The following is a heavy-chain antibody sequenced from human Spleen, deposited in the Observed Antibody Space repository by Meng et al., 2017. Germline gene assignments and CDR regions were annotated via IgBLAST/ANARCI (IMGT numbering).Heavy chain of an antibody. D-gene: IGHD3-10*01. J-gene: IGHJ4*02. Sequence: QVQLQRWGAGLLKPSETLSLTCPVYGGSFSNYYWSWIRQSPVKGLEWIGEINDSGTTKYNPSLKSRVTISLDTSKNQFSLNLSSVTAADTAVFYCAGGGSLPMVLSYWGQGSLVTVSS. CDR3: AGGGSLPMVLSY. V-gene: IGHV4-34*02. CDR2: INDSGTT. CDR1: GGSFSNYY.